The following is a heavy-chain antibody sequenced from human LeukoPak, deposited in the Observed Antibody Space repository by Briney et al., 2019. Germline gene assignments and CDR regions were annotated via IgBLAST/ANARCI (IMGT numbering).Heavy chain of an antibody. CDR1: GGTFSSYA. CDR3: ARTPNRAYNWFDP. Sequence: ASVKVSCKASGGTFSSYAISWVRQAPGQGLEWMGRINPNSGGTNYAQKFQGRVTMTTDTSTSTAYMELRSLRSDDTAVYYCARTPNRAYNWFDPWGQGTLVTVSS. J-gene: IGHJ5*02. V-gene: IGHV1-18*01. D-gene: IGHD1-14*01. CDR2: INPNSGGT.